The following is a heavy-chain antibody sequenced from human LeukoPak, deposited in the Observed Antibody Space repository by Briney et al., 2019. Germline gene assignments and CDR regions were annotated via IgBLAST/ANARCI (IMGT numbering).Heavy chain of an antibody. J-gene: IGHJ6*02. D-gene: IGHD3-3*01. V-gene: IGHV4-34*01. Sequence: SSETLSLTCAVYGGSFSGYYWSWIRQPPGKGLEWIGEINHSGSTNYNPSLKSRVTISVDTSKNQFSLELSSVTAADTAVYYCARAPPYDFWSGYNYYYYGMDVWGQGTTVTVSS. CDR2: INHSGST. CDR1: GGSFSGYY. CDR3: ARAPPYDFWSGYNYYYYGMDV.